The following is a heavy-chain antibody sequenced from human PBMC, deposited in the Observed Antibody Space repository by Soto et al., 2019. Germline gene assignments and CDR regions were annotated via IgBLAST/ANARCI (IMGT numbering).Heavy chain of an antibody. D-gene: IGHD3-10*01. J-gene: IGHJ6*03. CDR2: ISSTSDTI. CDR1: AFTFSAYS. Sequence: EVQLVESGGGLIQPGGSLRLSCAASAFTFSAYSMNWVRQAPGKGLEWVSYISSTSDTIHYTDSVKGRFTISRDTARNSLYLQMNSLRVEDTAVYYWARAIIGSGTYYYDMDVWGKGTTVTVSS. V-gene: IGHV3-48*01. CDR3: ARAIIGSGTYYYDMDV.